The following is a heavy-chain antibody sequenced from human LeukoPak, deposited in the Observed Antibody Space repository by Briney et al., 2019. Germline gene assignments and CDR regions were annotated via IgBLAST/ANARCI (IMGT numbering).Heavy chain of an antibody. CDR2: ISSDGSNK. D-gene: IGHD3-16*01. V-gene: IGHV3-30*04. CDR1: GFTFSSYA. Sequence: GGSLRLSCAASGFTFSSYAMHWVRQAPGKWLEWVAVISSDGSNKYYADSMKGRFTISRDNSKNTLYLQMNSLRVEDTAVYYCARDLAWGAFDYWGQGTLVTVSS. CDR3: ARDLAWGAFDY. J-gene: IGHJ4*02.